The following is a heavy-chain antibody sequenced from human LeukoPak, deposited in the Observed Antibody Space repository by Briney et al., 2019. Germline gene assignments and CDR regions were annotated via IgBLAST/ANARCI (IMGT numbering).Heavy chain of an antibody. D-gene: IGHD3-16*01. Sequence: SETLSLTCAVSGGSFSGYYWSWIRQPPGKGLEWIGEINHSGSTNYNPSLKSRVTISVDTSKNQFSLKLSSVTAADTAVYYCARCLYGGYYYYYMDVWGKGTTVTVSS. CDR2: INHSGST. CDR1: GGSFSGYY. CDR3: ARCLYGGYYYYYMDV. J-gene: IGHJ6*03. V-gene: IGHV4-34*01.